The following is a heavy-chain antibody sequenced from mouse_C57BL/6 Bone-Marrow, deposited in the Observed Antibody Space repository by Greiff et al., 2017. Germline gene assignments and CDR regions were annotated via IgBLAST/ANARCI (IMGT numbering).Heavy chain of an antibody. CDR3: TTVPSSYFDY. CDR2: IDPENGDT. V-gene: IGHV14-4*01. J-gene: IGHJ2*01. Sequence: EVQLQQSGAELVRPGASVKLSCTASGFNIKDDYMHWVKQRPEQGLEWIGWIDPENGDTEYASKFQGKATITADTSSNTAYLQLSSLTSEDTAVYYCTTVPSSYFDYWGQGTTLTVSS. CDR1: GFNIKDDY.